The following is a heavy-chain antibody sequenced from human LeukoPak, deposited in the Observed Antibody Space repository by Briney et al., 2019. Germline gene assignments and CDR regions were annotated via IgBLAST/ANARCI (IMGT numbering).Heavy chain of an antibody. V-gene: IGHV3-53*01. CDR2: IYSGGST. Sequence: GGSLRLSCAASGFTVSSNYMSWVRQAPGKGLEWVSVIYSGGSTYYADSVKGRFTTSRDNSKNTLYLQMNSLRAEDTAVYYCAKKWRWELPGFDYWGQGTLVTVSS. J-gene: IGHJ4*02. CDR1: GFTVSSNY. D-gene: IGHD1-26*01. CDR3: AKKWRWELPGFDY.